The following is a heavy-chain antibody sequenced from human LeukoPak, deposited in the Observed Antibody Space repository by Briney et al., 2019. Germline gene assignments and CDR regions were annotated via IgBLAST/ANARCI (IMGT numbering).Heavy chain of an antibody. Sequence: GGCLRLSRAASGYRFSIYASYWVRQAPGTGLEWGALISHDRRHIYYAVSVKGRFTISRDNSKIPLYLQTNSLRAEDTAVYYSAKDSSPGVDWPDAFDIWGQGTMVTVSS. J-gene: IGHJ3*02. CDR1: GYRFSIYA. CDR2: ISHDRRHI. D-gene: IGHD3-9*01. CDR3: AKDSSPGVDWPDAFDI. V-gene: IGHV3-30*18.